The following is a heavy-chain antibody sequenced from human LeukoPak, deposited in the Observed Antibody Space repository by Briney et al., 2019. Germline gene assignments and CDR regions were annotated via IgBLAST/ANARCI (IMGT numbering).Heavy chain of an antibody. Sequence: GGSLRLSCAASGFTFSSYAMHWVRQAPGKGLEWVAVISYDGSNKYYADSVKGRFTISRDNFKNTLYLQMNSLRAEDTAVYYCARDYYDSSGYPDYWGQGTLVTVSS. CDR3: ARDYYDSSGYPDY. V-gene: IGHV3-30-3*01. CDR1: GFTFSSYA. CDR2: ISYDGSNK. D-gene: IGHD3-22*01. J-gene: IGHJ4*02.